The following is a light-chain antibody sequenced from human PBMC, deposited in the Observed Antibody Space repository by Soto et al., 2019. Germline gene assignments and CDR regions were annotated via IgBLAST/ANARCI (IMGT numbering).Light chain of an antibody. Sequence: QCVLTQPPSVSAAPGQKVTISCSGSSSNIGNNYVSWYQQLPGTAPKLLIYDNNKRPSGIPDRFSGSKSGTSATLGITGLQTGDEADYYCGTWDSSLSASVVFGGGTKLTVL. V-gene: IGLV1-51*01. CDR3: GTWDSSLSASVV. J-gene: IGLJ2*01. CDR1: SSNIGNNY. CDR2: DNN.